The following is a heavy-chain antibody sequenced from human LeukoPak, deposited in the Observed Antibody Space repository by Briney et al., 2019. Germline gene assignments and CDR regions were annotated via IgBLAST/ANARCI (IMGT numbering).Heavy chain of an antibody. Sequence: QSGGSLRLSCAASGFTFSSYAMSWVRQAPGKGLEWVSVISDGGGSTHYADSVKGRFTISRDNSKNMLYLQMNSLRAEDTAVYYCAKAESSSWTYYFDYWGQGTLVTVSS. CDR3: AKAESSSWTYYFDY. CDR2: ISDGGGST. V-gene: IGHV3-23*01. J-gene: IGHJ4*02. CDR1: GFTFSSYA. D-gene: IGHD6-13*01.